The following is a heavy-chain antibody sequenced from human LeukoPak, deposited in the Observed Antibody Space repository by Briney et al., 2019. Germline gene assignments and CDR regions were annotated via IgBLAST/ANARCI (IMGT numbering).Heavy chain of an antibody. Sequence: GGSRSFPWAALGLTLSSYGLPWARRAPGKGWGGGEVISYDGSNKYYADSVKGRFTISRDNSKNTLYPQMNSLRAEDTAVYYCAKDIVSGWFLGAFDIWGQGTMVTVSS. CDR2: ISYDGSNK. D-gene: IGHD6-19*01. V-gene: IGHV3-30*18. CDR1: GLTLSSYG. CDR3: AKDIVSGWFLGAFDI. J-gene: IGHJ3*02.